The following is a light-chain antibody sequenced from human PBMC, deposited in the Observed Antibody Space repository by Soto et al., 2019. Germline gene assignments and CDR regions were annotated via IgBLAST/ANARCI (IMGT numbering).Light chain of an antibody. Sequence: AIQMTQSPSSLPASVGDRVTITCRASQGIRNDLGWYQQKPGKAPKLLIYAAYTLQSGVPSRFSGSGSGTDFTLTISSLQPEDFATYYWLQDYNYPLTFGGGTKVEIK. J-gene: IGKJ4*01. CDR3: LQDYNYPLT. CDR2: AAY. CDR1: QGIRND. V-gene: IGKV1-6*01.